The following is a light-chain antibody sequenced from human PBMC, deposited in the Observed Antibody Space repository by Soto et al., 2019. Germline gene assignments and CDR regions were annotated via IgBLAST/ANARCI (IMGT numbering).Light chain of an antibody. Sequence: EIVLTQSPGTLSLSPGERATLSCRASQSVSSSYLAWYQQKPGQAPRLLIYGASSRATGIPDRFSASGSGTDFTLTISRLEPEDFAVYYCQQYGSSPPIPFGQGTRLEIK. V-gene: IGKV3-20*01. CDR3: QQYGSSPPIP. CDR1: QSVSSSY. J-gene: IGKJ5*01. CDR2: GAS.